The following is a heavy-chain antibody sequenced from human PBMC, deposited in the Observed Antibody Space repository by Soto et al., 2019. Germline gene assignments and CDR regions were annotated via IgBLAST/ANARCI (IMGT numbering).Heavy chain of an antibody. CDR1: GGSFGNSA. CDR3: ATGVIWIGYFTLDS. J-gene: IGHJ4*02. D-gene: IGHD3-3*01. CDR2: FIPVYPPL. V-gene: IGHV1-69*13. Sequence: SVKVSCKASGGSFGNSAINWVRQTPGQGLELLGGFIPVYPPLNYAQKFQGRVTITADESTGTAYMTLSSLASDDTAVYYCATGVIWIGYFTLDSWGQGTWVTVSS.